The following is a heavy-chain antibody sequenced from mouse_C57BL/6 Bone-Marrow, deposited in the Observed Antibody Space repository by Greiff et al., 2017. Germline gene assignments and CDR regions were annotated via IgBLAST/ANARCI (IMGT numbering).Heavy chain of an antibody. CDR1: GYTFTSYW. CDR2: IDPSDSYT. CDR3: ARESYYEFAY. V-gene: IGHV1-69*01. D-gene: IGHD2-10*01. Sequence: QVHVKQPGAELVMPGASVKLSCKASGYTFTSYWMHWVKQRPGQGLEWIGEIDPSDSYTNYNQKFKGKSTLTVDKSSSTAYMQLSSLTSEDSAVYYCARESYYEFAYWDQGTLVTVSA. J-gene: IGHJ3*01.